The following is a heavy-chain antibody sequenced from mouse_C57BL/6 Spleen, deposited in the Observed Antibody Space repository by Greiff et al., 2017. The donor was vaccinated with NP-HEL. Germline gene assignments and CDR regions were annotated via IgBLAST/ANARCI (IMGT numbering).Heavy chain of an antibody. CDR2: IRNKANGYTT. CDR1: GFTFTDYY. V-gene: IGHV7-3*01. CDR3: ARYSYYALDYAMDY. Sequence: EVQRVESGGGLVQPGGSLSLSCAASGFTFTDYYMSWVRQPPGKALEWLGFIRNKANGYTTEYSASVKGRFTISRDNSQSILYLQMNALRAEDSATYYCARYSYYALDYAMDYWGQGTSVTVSS. D-gene: IGHD1-1*01. J-gene: IGHJ4*01.